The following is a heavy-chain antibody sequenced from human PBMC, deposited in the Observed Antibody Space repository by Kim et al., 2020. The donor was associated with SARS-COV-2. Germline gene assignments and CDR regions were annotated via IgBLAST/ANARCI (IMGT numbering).Heavy chain of an antibody. D-gene: IGHD6-19*01. V-gene: IGHV3-23*01. CDR2: ISGSDGSR. CDR3: AKDLSSAWYMWDF. J-gene: IGHJ4*02. CDR1: GFTFSNYG. Sequence: GGSLRLSCVASGFTFSNYGMAWVRQAPGKGLEWVSAISGSDGSRHYTDSVKGRFTISRDNSKNTLYLQMDSLRAEDTAIFYCAKDLSSAWYMWDFWGQGTLVTVSS.